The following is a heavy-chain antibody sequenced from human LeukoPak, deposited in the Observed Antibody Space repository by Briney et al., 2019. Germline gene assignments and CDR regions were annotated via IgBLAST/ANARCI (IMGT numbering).Heavy chain of an antibody. CDR2: ITWNSDRK. CDR3: ARHLSGITGYTYGRGIDY. V-gene: IGHV3-9*01. CDR1: GFTFDDYA. J-gene: IGHJ4*02. Sequence: GGSLRLSCAASGFTFDDYAMHWVRQAPGKGLEWVSGITWNSDRKGYADSVKGRFTISRDNAKTSLYLQMNSLRAEDTAVYYCARHLSGITGYTYGRGIDYWGQGTLVTVSS. D-gene: IGHD5-18*01.